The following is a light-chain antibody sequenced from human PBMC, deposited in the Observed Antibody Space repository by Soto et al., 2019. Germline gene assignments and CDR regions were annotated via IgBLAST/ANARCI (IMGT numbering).Light chain of an antibody. CDR3: QSYDSTLSARYV. Sequence: QSVLTQPPSVSGAPGQRVTISCPGSSSNIGANYDVHWYQHRPGTAPKLLIFGNNNLPSGVPDRFSGSKSGTSASLAITGLQAEDEGDYYCQSYDSTLSARYVFGTGTKLTVL. CDR1: SSNIGANYD. CDR2: GNN. V-gene: IGLV1-40*01. J-gene: IGLJ1*01.